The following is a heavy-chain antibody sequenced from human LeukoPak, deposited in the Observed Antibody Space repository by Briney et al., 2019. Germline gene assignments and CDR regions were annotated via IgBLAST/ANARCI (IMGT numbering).Heavy chain of an antibody. J-gene: IGHJ4*02. Sequence: GRSLRLYCVGSGDTFSSHGMHCVREASGIGLELLAVIINDGSREYYADSVKGRFTISRDNSKSALYLQMNSLRAEDTAVYYCAKEGVDSVYYLDYWGQGTLVTVSS. CDR1: GDTFSSHG. V-gene: IGHV3-30*18. D-gene: IGHD5/OR15-5a*01. CDR3: AKEGVDSVYYLDY. CDR2: IINDGSRE.